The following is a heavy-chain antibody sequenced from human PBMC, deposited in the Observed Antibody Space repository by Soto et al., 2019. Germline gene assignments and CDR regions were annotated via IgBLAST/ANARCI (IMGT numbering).Heavy chain of an antibody. CDR3: VRGSDVARQELDY. CDR2: ISSDGSDK. D-gene: IGHD2-15*01. Sequence: QVQVVESGGGVVQPGRSLRLSCAASGFTFSNFGMHWVRQAPGKGLEWVAAISSDGSDKYYLDYVKGRFIISRDNSKNTLFLQMNSLRVEDTAVYYCVRGSDVARQELDYWGQGTLVTVSS. CDR1: GFTFSNFG. J-gene: IGHJ4*02. V-gene: IGHV3-30*03.